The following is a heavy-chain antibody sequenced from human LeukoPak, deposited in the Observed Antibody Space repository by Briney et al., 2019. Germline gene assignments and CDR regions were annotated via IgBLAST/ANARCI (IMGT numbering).Heavy chain of an antibody. CDR3: AKDRIVVVTAGTPVDLFDY. V-gene: IGHV3-7*01. CDR2: IKGDGSEK. J-gene: IGHJ4*02. CDR1: GFTFSNYW. D-gene: IGHD2-21*02. Sequence: PGGSLRLSCAASGFTFSNYWMSWVRQALGKGLEWVANIKGDGSEKNYVASVKGRFSISRDNAKNSLYLQMNSLRAEDTAVYYCAKDRIVVVTAGTPVDLFDYWGQGTLVTVSS.